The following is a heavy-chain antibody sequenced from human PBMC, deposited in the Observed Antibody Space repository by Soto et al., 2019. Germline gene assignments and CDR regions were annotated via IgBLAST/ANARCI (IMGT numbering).Heavy chain of an antibody. CDR2: ISSGSSNI. D-gene: IGHD2-15*01. V-gene: IGHV3-21*01. Sequence: EVQLVESGGGQVKPGGSLTLSCAASGFAFRSYNMNWVRQAPGKGLEWVASISSGSSNIYYADSVKGRFTISRDNAKNSLFLQMDSLRAEDSAVYYCASATVVAATFDFWGQGTLVTVSS. CDR3: ASATVVAATFDF. CDR1: GFAFRSYN. J-gene: IGHJ4*02.